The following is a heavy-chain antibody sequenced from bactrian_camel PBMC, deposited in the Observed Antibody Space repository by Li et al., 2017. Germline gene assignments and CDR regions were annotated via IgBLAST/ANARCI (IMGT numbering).Heavy chain of an antibody. D-gene: IGHD4*01. CDR1: GNTDSRRC. J-gene: IGHJ4*01. V-gene: IGHV3S55*01. CDR3: ATDSDDLPYTN. Sequence: HVQLVESGGGSIQAGGSLRLSCAVSGNTDSRRCMGWFRKVPGSEREGVAVIGVADSRDYADSVKGRFTISRDIAKNTLYLTMNNLKTEDTGVYYCATDSDDLPYTNRGQGTQVTVS. CDR2: IGVADSR.